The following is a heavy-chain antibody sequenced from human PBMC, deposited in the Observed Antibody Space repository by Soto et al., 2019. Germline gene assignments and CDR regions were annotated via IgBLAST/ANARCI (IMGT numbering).Heavy chain of an antibody. CDR2: ISYDGSNK. CDR1: GFTFSSYA. Sequence: GGSLRLSCAASGFTFSSYAMHWVRQAPGKGLEWVAVISYDGSNKYYADSVKGRFTISRDNSKNTLYLQMYSLRAEDTAVYYCAKGSTYYDILTGLYYWGQGTLLTVSS. V-gene: IGHV3-30-3*01. D-gene: IGHD3-9*01. J-gene: IGHJ4*02. CDR3: AKGSTYYDILTGLYY.